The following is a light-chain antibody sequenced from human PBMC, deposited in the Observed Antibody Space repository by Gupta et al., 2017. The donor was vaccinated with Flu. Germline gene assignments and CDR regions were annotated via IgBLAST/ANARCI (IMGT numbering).Light chain of an antibody. CDR2: NRD. CDR1: ATDVGNGDS. V-gene: IGLV2-11*01. CDR3: CLVGGGGHWT. J-gene: IGLJ3*02. Sequence: SPLTPPRPVPGSPVPSVSMSGIGAATDVGNGDSLAWWHQRTGGAPQLIICNRDERAAGVSDRLSAAKYGNTAYLTISGLNGDEEGDYFCCLVGGGGHWTFGAGTKVTVL.